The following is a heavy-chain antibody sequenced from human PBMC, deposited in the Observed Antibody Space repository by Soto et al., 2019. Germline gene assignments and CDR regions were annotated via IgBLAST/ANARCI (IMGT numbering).Heavy chain of an antibody. CDR3: AGGGGGDAFDI. D-gene: IGHD3-16*01. CDR1: GFTFSSYA. CDR2: ISYDGSNK. J-gene: IGHJ3*02. V-gene: IGHV3-30-3*01. Sequence: QVQLVESGGGVVQPGRSLRLSCAASGFTFSSYAMHWVRQAPGKGLEWVAVISYDGSNKYYADSVKGRFTISRDNSKNTLYLQMNSLGAEDTAVYYCAGGGGGDAFDIWGQGTMVTVSS.